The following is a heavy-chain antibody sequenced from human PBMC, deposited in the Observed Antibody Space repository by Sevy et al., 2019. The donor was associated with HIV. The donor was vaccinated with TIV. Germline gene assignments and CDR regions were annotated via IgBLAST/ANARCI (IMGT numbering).Heavy chain of an antibody. V-gene: IGHV3-30-3*01. Sequence: GGSLRLSCAASGFTFNRYSMHWVRQAPGKGLEWVATISFDATNKHYPDSVKGRFTISRDNFQNSLFLQMEGLRPGDTAVYYCALERLSSDVAEYFQNWGQGTLVTVSS. CDR1: GFTFNRYS. J-gene: IGHJ1*01. CDR2: ISFDATNK. CDR3: ALERLSSDVAEYFQN. D-gene: IGHD1-1*01.